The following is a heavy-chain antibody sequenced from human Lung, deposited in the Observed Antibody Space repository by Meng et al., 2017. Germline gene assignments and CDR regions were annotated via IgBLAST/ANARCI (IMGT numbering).Heavy chain of an antibody. V-gene: IGHV1-18*01. CDR2: LGAHDGDT. D-gene: IGHD3-10*01. CDR3: ARGTPGRSYSDY. J-gene: IGHJ4*02. Sequence: QGQPVQAGTEVKKPGGSGKGSCKASDYTFTGYGVSWVRQAPGQGLEWMAWLGAHDGDTSHAPKFQGRVTVSADRPTATAYMELRSLRSDDTAVYYCARGTPGRSYSDYWGQGTLVTVSS. CDR1: DYTFTGYG.